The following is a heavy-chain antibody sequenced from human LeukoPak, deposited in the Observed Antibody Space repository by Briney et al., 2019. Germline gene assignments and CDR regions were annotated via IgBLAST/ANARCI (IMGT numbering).Heavy chain of an antibody. CDR1: GGSISSYY. V-gene: IGHV4-59*01. Sequence: SETLSLTCSVSGGSISSYYWTWIRQPPGKGLEWIGYFYYSGSTNYSPSLKSRVTISLDTSTNQFSLKLSSVTPADPAVYYCARLTMTTVTGYYYYMDVWGKGTTVTVSS. D-gene: IGHD4-11*01. J-gene: IGHJ6*03. CDR3: ARLTMTTVTGYYYYMDV. CDR2: FYYSGST.